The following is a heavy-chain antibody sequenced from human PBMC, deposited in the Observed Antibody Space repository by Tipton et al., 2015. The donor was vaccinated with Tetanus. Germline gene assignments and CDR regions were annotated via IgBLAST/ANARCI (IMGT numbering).Heavy chain of an antibody. CDR2: TYYRSQGIT. CDR3: ARDPPSCYSCLDS. CDR1: GDSVSRDGPT. Sequence: GLVKPSQTLSLTCAISGDSVSRDGPTWNWIRQSPSRGLEWLGRTYYRSQGITDYAVSVRGRITINPDTSKNLFSLELRSVTPEDTAVYYCARDPPSCYSCLDSWGQGALITVSS. D-gene: IGHD2/OR15-2a*01. J-gene: IGHJ4*02. V-gene: IGHV6-1*01.